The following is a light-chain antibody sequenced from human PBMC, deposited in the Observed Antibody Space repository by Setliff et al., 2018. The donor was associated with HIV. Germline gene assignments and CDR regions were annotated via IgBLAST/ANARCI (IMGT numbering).Light chain of an antibody. J-gene: IGLJ1*01. CDR3: SSYTSSSTLV. V-gene: IGLV2-14*01. Sequence: QSMLTQPASVSGSPGQSVTISCTGTSSDVGGYPYVSWYQQHPGKVPKLMIYEVSNRPSGVSNRFSGSKSANMASLTISGLQAEDEADYYCSSYTSSSTLVFGTGTKVTVL. CDR2: EVS. CDR1: SSDVGGYPY.